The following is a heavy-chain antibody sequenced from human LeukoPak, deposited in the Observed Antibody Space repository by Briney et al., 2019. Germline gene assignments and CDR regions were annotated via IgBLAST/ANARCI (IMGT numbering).Heavy chain of an antibody. Sequence: SETLSLTCTVSGGSISSYYWSWIRQPPGKGLEWIGYIYYSGSTNYNPSLKSRVTISVDTSKNQFSLKLCSVTAADTAVYYCARVDYGDYYFDYWGQGTLVTVSS. CDR1: GGSISSYY. CDR3: ARVDYGDYYFDY. V-gene: IGHV4-59*01. CDR2: IYYSGST. J-gene: IGHJ4*02. D-gene: IGHD4-17*01.